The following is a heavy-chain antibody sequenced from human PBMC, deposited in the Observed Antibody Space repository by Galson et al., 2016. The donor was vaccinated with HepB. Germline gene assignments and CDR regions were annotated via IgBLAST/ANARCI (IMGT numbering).Heavy chain of an antibody. J-gene: IGHJ4*02. V-gene: IGHV1-18*01. Sequence: SVKVSCKASGYTFSDYLITWVRQAPGQGLEWLGWINTYNGNTNYAQKLQGRVTMTTDTSTDTAYMELRGLRSDDTALYYCAKKRMAPVAGNNYFGSWGQGTLVTVSS. D-gene: IGHD6-19*01. CDR2: INTYNGNT. CDR1: GYTFSDYL. CDR3: AKKRMAPVAGNNYFGS.